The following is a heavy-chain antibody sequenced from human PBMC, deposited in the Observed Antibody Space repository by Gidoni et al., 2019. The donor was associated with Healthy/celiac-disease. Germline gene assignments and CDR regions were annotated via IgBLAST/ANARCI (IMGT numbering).Heavy chain of an antibody. CDR3: ARRRSGWAIDNWFDP. CDR2: IYYSGST. CDR1: GGSISRYY. V-gene: IGHV4-59*01. Sequence: QVQLQESGPGLVKPSETLSLTCTVSGGSISRYYWSWIRQPPGKGLEWIGYIYYSGSTNYNPSLKSRVTISVDTSKNQFSLKLSSVTAADTAVYYCARRRSGWAIDNWFDPWGQGTLVTVSS. J-gene: IGHJ5*02. D-gene: IGHD6-19*01.